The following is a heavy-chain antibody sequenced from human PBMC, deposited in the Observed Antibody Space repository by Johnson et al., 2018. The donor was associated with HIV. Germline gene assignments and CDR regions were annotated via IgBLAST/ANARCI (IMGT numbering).Heavy chain of an antibody. Sequence: QVQLVESGGGLVQPGRSLRLSCAACGFTFSTHWMTRVRQAPGKGLEGVAVISYDGSNKNYADSAKGRFTISRDNSKNTLYLQMNSLRAEDTAVYYCARARARVTFDIWGQGTMVTVSS. J-gene: IGHJ3*02. V-gene: IGHV3-30*03. CDR2: ISYDGSNK. D-gene: IGHD2-21*01. CDR3: ARARARVTFDI. CDR1: GFTFSTHW.